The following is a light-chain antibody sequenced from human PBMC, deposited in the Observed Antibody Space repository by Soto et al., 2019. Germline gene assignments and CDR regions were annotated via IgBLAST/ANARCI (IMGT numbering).Light chain of an antibody. J-gene: IGLJ1*01. CDR1: SSDVGTYNY. V-gene: IGLV2-14*01. CDR3: TSYTRDTALV. CDR2: EVS. Sequence: LTPPSSVSGSPGQSITISCTGTSSDVGTYNYVSWYQHHPGKAPKLIIYEVSNRPSGVSNRFSGSKSGSTASLTISGLQAEDEADYHCTSYTRDTALVFGTGTKVTVL.